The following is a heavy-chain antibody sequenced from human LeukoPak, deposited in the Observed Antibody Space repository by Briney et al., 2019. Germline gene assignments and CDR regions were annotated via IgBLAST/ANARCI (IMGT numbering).Heavy chain of an antibody. CDR3: ARGHRGCSGGSCCSGEFDY. CDR2: INHSGST. Sequence: PSETLSLTCAVYGGSFSGYYWSWIRQPPGKGLEWIGEINHSGSTNYNPSLKSRVTISVDTSKNQFSLKLSSVTAADTAVYYCARGHRGCSGGSCCSGEFDYWGQGTLVTVSS. V-gene: IGHV4-34*01. D-gene: IGHD2-15*01. J-gene: IGHJ4*02. CDR1: GGSFSGYY.